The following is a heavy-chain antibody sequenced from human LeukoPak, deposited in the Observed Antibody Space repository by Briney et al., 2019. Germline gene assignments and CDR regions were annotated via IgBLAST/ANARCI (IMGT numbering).Heavy chain of an antibody. V-gene: IGHV4-59*08. CDR1: GGSISSYY. J-gene: IGHJ4*02. CDR2: IHYSGST. D-gene: IGHD3-10*01. Sequence: SETLSLTCTVSGGSISSYYWTWIRQPPGKGLEWIGYIHYSGSTNYNPSLKSRVTISLDTSKNQFSLKLSSVTAADTAVYYCARLCRDRLWFGPFDYWGQGTLVTVSS. CDR3: ARLCRDRLWFGPFDY.